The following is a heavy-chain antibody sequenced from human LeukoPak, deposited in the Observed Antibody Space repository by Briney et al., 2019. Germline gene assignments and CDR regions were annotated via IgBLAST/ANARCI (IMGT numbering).Heavy chain of an antibody. D-gene: IGHD6-13*01. CDR1: GGSISSYY. J-gene: IGHJ5*02. CDR2: IYYSCST. Sequence: PSETLSLTCTVSGGSISSYYWSWIRQPPCKGLEWIGYIYYSCSTNYNPSLKSRVTISVDTSKNQFSLKLSSVTAADTAVYYCARSVPRIAAAGTNWFDPWGQGTLVTVSS. V-gene: IGHV4-59*01. CDR3: ARSVPRIAAAGTNWFDP.